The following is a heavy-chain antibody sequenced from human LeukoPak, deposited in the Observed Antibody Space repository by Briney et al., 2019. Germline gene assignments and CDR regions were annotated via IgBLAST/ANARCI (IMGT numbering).Heavy chain of an antibody. CDR1: GFTFSSYG. CDR2: ISGSGGST. CDR3: AKMSPSMVRGVIITGPDY. V-gene: IGHV3-23*01. D-gene: IGHD3-10*01. J-gene: IGHJ4*02. Sequence: PGGSLRLSCAASGFTFSSYGMSWVRQAPGKGLEWVSAISGSGGSTYYADSVKGRFTISRDNSKNTLYLQMNSLRAEDTAVYYCAKMSPSMVRGVIITGPDYWGQGTLVTVSS.